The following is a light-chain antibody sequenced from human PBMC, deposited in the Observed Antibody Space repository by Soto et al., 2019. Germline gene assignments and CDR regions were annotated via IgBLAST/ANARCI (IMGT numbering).Light chain of an antibody. V-gene: IGKV3-20*01. CDR3: QQYGSSHT. CDR2: GTS. CDR1: QSISNDH. J-gene: IGKJ5*01. Sequence: EIVLTQSPGTLSLSPGERATLSCRASQSISNDHLAWYQQKPGQAPRLLIYGTSNRAIGIPDRFSGSVSGSDFILTINRLEPEDFAVYYCQQYGSSHTFGQGTRLEIK.